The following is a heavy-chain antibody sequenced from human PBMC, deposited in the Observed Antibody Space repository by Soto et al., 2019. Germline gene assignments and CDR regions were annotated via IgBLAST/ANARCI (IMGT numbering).Heavy chain of an antibody. CDR1: GSSFGSYA. V-gene: IGHV3-23*01. CDR3: ARWSYLDY. D-gene: IGHD3-3*01. Sequence: GWLRRACSASGSSFGSYALSWVRQAPGKGLEWVSTISGSDGKTFYADSVKGRFSISRDTSQSTLYLQMNSLRADDTAMYYCARWSYLDYWGQGTRVTVYS. J-gene: IGHJ4*02. CDR2: ISGSDGKT.